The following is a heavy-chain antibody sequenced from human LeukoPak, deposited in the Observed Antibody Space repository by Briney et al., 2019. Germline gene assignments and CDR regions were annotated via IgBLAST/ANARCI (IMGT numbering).Heavy chain of an antibody. V-gene: IGHV4-38-2*02. J-gene: IGHJ6*03. CDR1: GYSISSGYY. Sequence: KASETLSLTCTVSGYSISSGYYWGWIRQPPGQGLEWIGSIYHSGSTYYNPSLKSRVTISVDTSKNQFSLKLSSVTAADTAVYYCARGHDYCSGGSCYFFGYYYMDVWGKGTTVTISS. D-gene: IGHD2-15*01. CDR3: ARGHDYCSGGSCYFFGYYYMDV. CDR2: IYHSGST.